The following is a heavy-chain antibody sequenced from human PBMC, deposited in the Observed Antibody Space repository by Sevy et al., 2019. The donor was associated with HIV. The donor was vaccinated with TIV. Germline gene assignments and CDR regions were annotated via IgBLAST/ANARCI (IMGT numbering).Heavy chain of an antibody. CDR3: ARERDRQALNV. Sequence: GGSLRLSCAVSGFTLTNEFFSWVRQAPGKGLEWVAVVYSGGATYYADSVKGRFTISRDNSKNTLFMQVNSLRAEDTALYYCARERDRQALNVWGQGTMVTVSS. D-gene: IGHD1-1*01. V-gene: IGHV3-66*02. CDR2: VYSGGAT. CDR1: GFTLTNEF. J-gene: IGHJ3*01.